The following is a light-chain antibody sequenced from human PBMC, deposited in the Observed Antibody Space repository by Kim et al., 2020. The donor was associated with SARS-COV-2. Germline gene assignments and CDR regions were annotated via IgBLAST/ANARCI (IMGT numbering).Light chain of an antibody. CDR3: QVWDSSSDHRV. V-gene: IGLV3-21*04. J-gene: IGLJ3*02. CDR1: NIGSKS. CDR2: YDS. Sequence: APGKTARITFGGNNIGSKSGNWYQKKPGQAPVLVIYYDSDRPSGIPERFSGSNSGNTATLTISRVEAGDEADYYCQVWDSSSDHRVFGGGTQLTVL.